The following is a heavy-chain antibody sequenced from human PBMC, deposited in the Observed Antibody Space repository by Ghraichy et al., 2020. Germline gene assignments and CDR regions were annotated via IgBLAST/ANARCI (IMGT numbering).Heavy chain of an antibody. CDR1: GFTFSSYW. V-gene: IGHV3-7*01. Sequence: GGSLRLSCAASGFTFSSYWMSWVRQAPGKGLEWVANIKQDGSEKYYVDSVKGRFTISRDNAKNSLYLQMNSLRAEDTAVYYCAREDGLSSTGYYGMDVWGQGTTGTVSS. CDR3: AREDGLSSTGYYGMDV. D-gene: IGHD2-8*02. J-gene: IGHJ6*02. CDR2: IKQDGSEK.